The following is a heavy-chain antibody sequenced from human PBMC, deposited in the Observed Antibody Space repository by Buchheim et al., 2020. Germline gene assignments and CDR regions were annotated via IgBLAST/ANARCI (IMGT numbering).Heavy chain of an antibody. CDR1: GFTFSSYG. V-gene: IGHV3-30*18. D-gene: IGHD3-9*01. Sequence: QVQLVESGGGVVQPGRSLRLSCAASGFTFSSYGMHWVRQAPGKGLEWVAVISYDGSNQYYADSVTGRFTISRDNSKNTLYLQMNSLRAEDTAVYYCAKLTTGYYSNVSFDYWGQGTL. CDR3: AKLTTGYYSNVSFDY. J-gene: IGHJ4*02. CDR2: ISYDGSNQ.